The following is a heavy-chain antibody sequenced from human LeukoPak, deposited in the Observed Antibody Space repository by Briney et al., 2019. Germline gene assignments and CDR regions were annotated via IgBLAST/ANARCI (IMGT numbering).Heavy chain of an antibody. J-gene: IGHJ5*01. V-gene: IGHV4-59*08. CDR1: GGSISSYY. D-gene: IGHD2-8*01. CDR2: IYYSGST. CDR3: VLAPNSNWFDF. Sequence: ASETLSLTCTVSGGSISSYYWSWIRQPPGKGLEWIGYIYYSGSTNYNPSLKSRVTMSIDMSRNQFFLKLNSVTAADTAVYYCVLAPNSNWFDFWGQGTQVTVSS.